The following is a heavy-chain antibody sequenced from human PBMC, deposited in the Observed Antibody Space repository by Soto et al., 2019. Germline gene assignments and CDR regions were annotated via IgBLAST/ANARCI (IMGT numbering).Heavy chain of an antibody. Sequence: SETLSLTCTVSGGSISSSRYYCGWIRQPPGKGLEWIGSIYYSGSTYYNPSLKSRVTISVDTSENQFSLKLSSVTAADTAVYYCARSMTTVVPLDYWGQGSLVP. CDR3: ARSMTTVVPLDY. J-gene: IGHJ4*02. CDR2: IYYSGST. V-gene: IGHV4-39*01. D-gene: IGHD4-17*01. CDR1: GGSISSSRYY.